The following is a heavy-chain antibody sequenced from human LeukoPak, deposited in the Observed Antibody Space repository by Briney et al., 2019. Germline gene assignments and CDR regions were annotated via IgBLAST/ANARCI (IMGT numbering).Heavy chain of an antibody. D-gene: IGHD3-22*01. CDR3: ARATYDYDSSGYYYSYFDY. CDR2: IYYSGST. CDR1: GVSISSYY. Sequence: SETLSLTCTVSGVSISSYYWSWLRQPPGKGLEGIGYIYYSGSTNYNPSLKSRIAISVDTSKNQFSLKLSSVTAADTAVYYCARATYDYDSSGYYYSYFDYWGQGTLVTVSS. V-gene: IGHV4-59*01. J-gene: IGHJ4*02.